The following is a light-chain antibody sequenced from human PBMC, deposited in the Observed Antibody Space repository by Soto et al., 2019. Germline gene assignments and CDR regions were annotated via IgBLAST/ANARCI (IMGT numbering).Light chain of an antibody. CDR3: QQYDGWPRT. CDR2: SAS. J-gene: IGKJ1*01. CDR1: QRVGIN. Sequence: EIVMTQSPATLSVPPVETATLSCMASQRVGINLAWYQQKPGQAPRLLIYSASTRASGIPDRFSGSGSGTEFTLTISSLQSEDFAFFYCQQYDGWPRTFGQGTKVDI. V-gene: IGKV3-15*01.